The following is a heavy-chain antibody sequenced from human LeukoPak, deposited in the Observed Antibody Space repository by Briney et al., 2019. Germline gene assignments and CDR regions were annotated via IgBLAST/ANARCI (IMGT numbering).Heavy chain of an antibody. Sequence: GESLKISCKGSGYTFTTYWIGWVRQMPGKGLEWMGIISPGDSDTRYSPSFHGQVTISADKSIRTAYLQWSSLKASDTAMYYCARRYCSSTFCHDAFDIWGQGTVVTVSS. CDR2: ISPGDSDT. CDR3: ARRYCSSTFCHDAFDI. CDR1: GYTFTTYW. V-gene: IGHV5-51*01. D-gene: IGHD2-2*01. J-gene: IGHJ3*02.